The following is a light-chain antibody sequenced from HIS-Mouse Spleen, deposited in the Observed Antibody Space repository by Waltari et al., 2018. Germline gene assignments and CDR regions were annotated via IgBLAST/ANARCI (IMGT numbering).Light chain of an antibody. J-gene: IGKJ1*01. CDR2: AAS. CDR3: QQLNSYPPT. V-gene: IGKV1-9*01. Sequence: ITLTQSPSFLSASVGDRVTSTCRASQGISSYLAWYQLKPGKAPKLLIYAASTLLSGVPSRFSGSGSGTEFTLTISSLQPEDFATYYCQQLNSYPPTFGQGTKVEIK. CDR1: QGISSY.